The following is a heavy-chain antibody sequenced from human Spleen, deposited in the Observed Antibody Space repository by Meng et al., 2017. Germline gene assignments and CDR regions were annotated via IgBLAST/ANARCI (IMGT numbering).Heavy chain of an antibody. CDR3: ATGSVGPTDY. CDR1: GGTFSNYA. CDR2: IIHMFGTT. D-gene: IGHD1-26*01. Sequence: SVKVSCKASGGTFSNYAISWVRQAPGQGLEWMGGIIHMFGTTNYAQKFQGRVTITRDTSASTAYMELSSLRSEDTAMYYCATGSVGPTDYWGRGTLVTVSS. J-gene: IGHJ4*02. V-gene: IGHV1-69*05.